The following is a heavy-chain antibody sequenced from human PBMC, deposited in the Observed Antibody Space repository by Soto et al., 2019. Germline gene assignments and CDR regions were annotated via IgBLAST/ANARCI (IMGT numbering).Heavy chain of an antibody. CDR1: GFTFSDYY. CDR2: ISSSGSTT. D-gene: IGHD6-19*01. V-gene: IGHV3-11*01. CDR3: AGENVAVPGYY. Sequence: GGSLRLSCAASGFTFSDYYMSWIRQAPGKGLISSSGSTTYYADSVKGRFTISRDNAKNSLYLQMNSLRADDAGIYYCAGENVAVPGYYWGRGTLVTVSS. J-gene: IGHJ4*02.